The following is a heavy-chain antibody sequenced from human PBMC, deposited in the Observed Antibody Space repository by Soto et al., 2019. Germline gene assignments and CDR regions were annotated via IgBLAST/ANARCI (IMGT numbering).Heavy chain of an antibody. V-gene: IGHV1-46*01. CDR2: INPSGGYT. J-gene: IGHJ5*02. Sequence: ASVKVSCKASGYTFTSYYMNWVRQAPGQGLEWLGIINPSGGYTTYAQRFLGRVTMTSDTSTSTVHMELGSLTSEDTAVYYCARGGGIVVVTARYDPWGQGTLVTVSS. CDR1: GYTFTSYY. D-gene: IGHD2-21*02. CDR3: ARGGGIVVVTARYDP.